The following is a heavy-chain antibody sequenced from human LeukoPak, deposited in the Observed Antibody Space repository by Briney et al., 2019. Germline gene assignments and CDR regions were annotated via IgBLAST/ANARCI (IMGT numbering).Heavy chain of an antibody. CDR2: IHPGTGDT. J-gene: IGHJ4*02. CDR3: ARDWVYSGSYLLGY. D-gene: IGHD1-26*01. Sequence: GASVKVSCKASGHTFTVYYIHWVRQAPGQGLEWMGWIHPGTGDTNYAQKFQGRVTMTRDTSISTAYMELSRLRSDDTAVYYCARDWVYSGSYLLGYWGQGTLVTVSS. CDR1: GHTFTVYY. V-gene: IGHV1-2*02.